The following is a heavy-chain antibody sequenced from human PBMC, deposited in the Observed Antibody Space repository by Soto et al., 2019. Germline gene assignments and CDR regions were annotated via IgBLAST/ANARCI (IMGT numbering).Heavy chain of an antibody. Sequence: ETLFLNCYVSVEPMTGGYYWGWIRQSPGKGLEWIVSIYYGGTTYYNPSLRSRLAISIDTSKNQFSLRLSSVTAADTALYYCARGWYYFDFWGQGTMVT. D-gene: IGHD2-15*01. CDR1: VEPMTGGYY. CDR3: ARGWYYFDF. J-gene: IGHJ4*02. CDR2: IYYGGTT. V-gene: IGHV4-38-2*02.